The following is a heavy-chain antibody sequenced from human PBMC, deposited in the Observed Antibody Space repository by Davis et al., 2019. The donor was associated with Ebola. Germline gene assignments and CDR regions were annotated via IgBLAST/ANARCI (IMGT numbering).Heavy chain of an antibody. V-gene: IGHV3-30*02. CDR3: AREGYSGWDP. Sequence: PGGSLRLSCAASGFTFSSYGMHWVRQAPGKGLEWVAFIRYDGSNKYYADSVKGRFTISRDNAKNSLYLQMNSLRAEDTAVYYCAREGYSGWDPWGQGTLVTVSS. CDR1: GFTFSSYG. J-gene: IGHJ5*02. CDR2: IRYDGSNK. D-gene: IGHD5-12*01.